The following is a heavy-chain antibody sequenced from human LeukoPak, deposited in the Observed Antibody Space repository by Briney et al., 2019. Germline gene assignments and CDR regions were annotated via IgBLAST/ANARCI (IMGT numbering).Heavy chain of an antibody. Sequence: SETLSLTCSVSGGSISSYYCSWIRQPPGKGLEWIGYIYYSGSTNYNPSLKSRVTISVDTSKNQFSLKLNSVTAADTAVYYCARVGDYALKDWGQGTLVTVSS. CDR3: ARVGDYALKD. J-gene: IGHJ4*02. CDR2: IYYSGST. D-gene: IGHD3-16*01. V-gene: IGHV4-59*12. CDR1: GGSISSYY.